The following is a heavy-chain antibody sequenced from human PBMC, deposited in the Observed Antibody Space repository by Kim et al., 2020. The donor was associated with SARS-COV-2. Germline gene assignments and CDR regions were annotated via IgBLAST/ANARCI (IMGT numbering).Heavy chain of an antibody. V-gene: IGHV4-39*01. CDR3: ARHGRGSGAGTTSKPFDY. CDR1: GGSISSSSYY. J-gene: IGHJ4*02. D-gene: IGHD1-7*01. CDR2: IYYSGST. Sequence: SETLSLTCTVSGGSISSSSYYWGWIRQPPGKGLEWIGSIYYSGSTYYNPSLKSRVTISVDTSKNQFSLKLSSVTAADTAVYYCARHGRGSGAGTTSKPFDYWGQGTLVTVSS.